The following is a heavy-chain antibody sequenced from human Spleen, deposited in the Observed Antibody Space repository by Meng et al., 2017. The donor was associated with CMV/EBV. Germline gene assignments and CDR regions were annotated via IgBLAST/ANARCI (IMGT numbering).Heavy chain of an antibody. CDR1: GYSFTNHG. J-gene: IGHJ4*02. CDR2: ISAHTGNT. V-gene: IGHV1-18*01. CDR3: ARGPSRDCTSTNCHIMF. Sequence: ASVKVSCKASGYSFTNHGITWVRQAPGQGLEWMGWISAHTGNTKYAQVLQGRATMSTDTTTNTAYLELRSLRSDDTAVYFCARGPSRDCTSTNCHIMFWGQGTLVTVSS. D-gene: IGHD2-2*01.